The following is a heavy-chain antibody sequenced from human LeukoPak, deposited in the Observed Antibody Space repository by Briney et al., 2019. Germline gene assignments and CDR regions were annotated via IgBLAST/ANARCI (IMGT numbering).Heavy chain of an antibody. Sequence: SETLSLTCAVYGGSFSGYYWSWIRQPPGKGLEWIGEINHSGSTNYNPSLKSRVTISVDTSKNQFSLKLSSVTAAVTAVYYCARALGYCSSTSCYYDYWGQGTLVTVSS. CDR2: INHSGST. CDR3: ARALGYCSSTSCYYDY. V-gene: IGHV4-34*01. CDR1: GGSFSGYY. D-gene: IGHD2-2*01. J-gene: IGHJ4*02.